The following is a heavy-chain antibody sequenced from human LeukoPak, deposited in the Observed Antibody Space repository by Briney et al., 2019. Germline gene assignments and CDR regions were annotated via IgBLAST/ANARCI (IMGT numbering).Heavy chain of an antibody. D-gene: IGHD5-18*01. CDR3: ARGRAGRGYSYVIYYYYYMDV. Sequence: SETLSLTCTVSGGSISSYSWSWIRQPPGKALEWIAYIYSSGNTNYKHNPSLKSRVTISVDTSKNQFSLKLSSVTAADTAVYYCARGRAGRGYSYVIYYYYYMDVWGKGTTVTVSS. CDR1: GGSISSYS. J-gene: IGHJ6*03. V-gene: IGHV4-59*12. CDR2: IYSSGNT.